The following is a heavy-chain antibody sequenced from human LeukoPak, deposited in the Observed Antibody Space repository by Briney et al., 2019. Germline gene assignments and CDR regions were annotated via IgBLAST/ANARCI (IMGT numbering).Heavy chain of an antibody. Sequence: SQTLSLTCPVSGDSISSGRYYWSWTRQPAGKGLEWIGRIYTSGSINYNPSLKSRVTISVDTSKNQFSLKLSSVTAADTAVYYCARGFTEFDYWGQGTLVTVSS. J-gene: IGHJ4*02. CDR3: ARGFTEFDY. CDR2: IYTSGSI. D-gene: IGHD3-16*01. V-gene: IGHV4-61*02. CDR1: GDSISSGRYY.